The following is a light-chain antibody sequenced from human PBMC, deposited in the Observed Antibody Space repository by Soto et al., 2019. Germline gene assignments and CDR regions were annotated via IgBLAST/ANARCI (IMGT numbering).Light chain of an antibody. J-gene: IGKJ4*01. Sequence: EIVLTQSPGTLSLSPGERATLSCRASQSVSSSYLAWYQQKPGQAHRLLIYGASSRATGIPDRFSGSGSGTDFTLPISRLEPEDFAVYYCQQYGSSPPLTFGGGTKVEIK. V-gene: IGKV3-20*01. CDR1: QSVSSSY. CDR3: QQYGSSPPLT. CDR2: GAS.